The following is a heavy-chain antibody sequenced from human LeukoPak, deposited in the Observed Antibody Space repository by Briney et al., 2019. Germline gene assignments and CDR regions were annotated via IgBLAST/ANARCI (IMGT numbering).Heavy chain of an antibody. Sequence: PSETLSLTCTVSGYSISSGYYWGWIRQPPGKGLEWIGSIYHSGSTYYNPSLKSRVTISVDTSKNQFSLKLSSVTAADTAVYYCARFEWELPVLVDYWGQGTLVTVSS. J-gene: IGHJ4*02. CDR1: GYSISSGYY. CDR2: IYHSGST. CDR3: ARFEWELPVLVDY. V-gene: IGHV4-38-2*02. D-gene: IGHD1-26*01.